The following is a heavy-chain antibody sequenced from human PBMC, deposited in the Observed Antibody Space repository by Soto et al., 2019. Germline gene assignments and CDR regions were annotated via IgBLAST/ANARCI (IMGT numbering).Heavy chain of an antibody. J-gene: IGHJ3*02. CDR1: GYTFTSYA. CDR2: INAGNGNT. D-gene: IGHD6-13*01. CDR3: ARGKGAAAGQPDAFDI. Sequence: ASVKVSCKASGYTFTSYAMHWVRQAPGQRLEWMGWINAGNGNTKYSQKFQGRVTITRDTSASTAYMELSSLRSEDTAVYYCARGKGAAAGQPDAFDIWGQGTMVTVSS. V-gene: IGHV1-3*01.